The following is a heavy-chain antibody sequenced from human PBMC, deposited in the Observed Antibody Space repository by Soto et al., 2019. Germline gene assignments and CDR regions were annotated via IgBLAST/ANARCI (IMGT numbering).Heavy chain of an antibody. D-gene: IGHD3-22*01. CDR3: AKPYYYDTNGPPSDY. CDR2: ITWDGSRT. CDR1: GFTFDDYA. J-gene: IGHJ4*02. Sequence: GGSLRLSCAASGFTFDDYAMHWVRQAPGKGLEWVSLITWDGSRTYYADSVKGRFTISRDNSKNSLYLQMNSLRAEDTALYYFAKPYYYDTNGPPSDYWGQGTLVTVSS. V-gene: IGHV3-43D*04.